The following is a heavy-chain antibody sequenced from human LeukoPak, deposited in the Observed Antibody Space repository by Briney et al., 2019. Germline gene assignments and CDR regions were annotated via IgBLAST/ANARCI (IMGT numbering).Heavy chain of an antibody. D-gene: IGHD2-2*01. V-gene: IGHV3-30*18. CDR2: MSYDGNNR. Sequence: GGSLRLSCLASGFTFSSYAMHWVRQAPGKGLEWVAVMSYDGNNRYYTDSVKGRFTISRDNSKNTVYLQMNSLRAEDTAVYYCAKDRREYCSSTSCYLLDQWGQGTLVTVSS. CDR1: GFTFSSYA. CDR3: AKDRREYCSSTSCYLLDQ. J-gene: IGHJ4*02.